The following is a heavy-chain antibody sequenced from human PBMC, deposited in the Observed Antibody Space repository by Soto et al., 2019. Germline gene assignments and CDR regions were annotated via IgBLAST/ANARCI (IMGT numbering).Heavy chain of an antibody. CDR1: GYTFTGYY. J-gene: IGHJ4*02. V-gene: IGHV1-2*04. Sequence: ASVKVSCKSSGYTFTGYYMHWVRQAPGQGLEWMGWINPNSGGTNYAQKFQGWVTMTRDTSISTAYMELSRLRSDDTAVYYCARDRSYCSGGSCYSPTDYWGQGTLVTVSS. D-gene: IGHD2-15*01. CDR2: INPNSGGT. CDR3: ARDRSYCSGGSCYSPTDY.